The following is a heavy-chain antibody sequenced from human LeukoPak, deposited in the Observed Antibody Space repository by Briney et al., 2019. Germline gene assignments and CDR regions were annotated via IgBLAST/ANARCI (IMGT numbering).Heavy chain of an antibody. J-gene: IGHJ3*02. V-gene: IGHV1-46*01. D-gene: IGHD5-18*01. CDR2: INPSGSST. CDR3: ASGYSYGAGAFDI. CDR1: GYSFTSHY. Sequence: ASVKVSCKASGYSFTSHYMHWVRQAPGQGLEWLGLINPSGSSTLYAQKFQGRVTMTRDMSTTTDYMELSSLRSEDTAVYYCASGYSYGAGAFDIWGQGTMVTVSS.